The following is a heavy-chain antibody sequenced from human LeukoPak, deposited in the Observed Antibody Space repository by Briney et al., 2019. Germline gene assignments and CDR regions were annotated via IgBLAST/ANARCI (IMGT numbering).Heavy chain of an antibody. D-gene: IGHD5-12*01. CDR2: IKEDGSAR. J-gene: IGHJ4*02. CDR1: GFTFSSYW. CDR3: VRDSPGYGAYDFD. V-gene: IGHV3-7*01. Sequence: GGSLRLSCAASGFTFSSYWMSWVRQAPGKGLEWVANIKEDGSARYYVDSVKGRFTISRDNAKNSLYLQMNNLSAEDTAVYYCVRDSPGYGAYDFDWGQGTLVTVSS.